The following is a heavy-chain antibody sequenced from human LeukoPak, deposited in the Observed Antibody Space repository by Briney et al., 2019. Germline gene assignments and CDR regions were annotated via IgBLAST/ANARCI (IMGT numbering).Heavy chain of an antibody. CDR3: ARKRPNYFDY. Sequence: PGGSLRLSCAASGFTFSSHWMNWVRQAPGKGLEWVANIKQDGSEKSYVDSVKGRFTISRDNAENSLYLQMNSLRAEDTALYYCARKRPNYFDYWGQGTLVTVSS. CDR2: IKQDGSEK. CDR1: GFTFSSHW. V-gene: IGHV3-7*01. J-gene: IGHJ4*02.